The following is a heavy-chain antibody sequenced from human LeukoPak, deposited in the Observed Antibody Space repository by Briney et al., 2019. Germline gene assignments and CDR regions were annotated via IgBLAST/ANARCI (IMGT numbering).Heavy chain of an antibody. CDR2: IASGGSST. D-gene: IGHD4-23*01. CDR3: ARGRPHGNDY. J-gene: IGHJ4*02. V-gene: IGHV3-74*01. Sequence: GGSLRLSCAASGFTFSSYWVYWGRQAPGEGGVWVSRIASGGSSTTYADSVKGRFSISRDNAKNTLYLQMSSLRVEDTAVYYCARGRPHGNDYWGQGTLVTVSS. CDR1: GFTFSSYW.